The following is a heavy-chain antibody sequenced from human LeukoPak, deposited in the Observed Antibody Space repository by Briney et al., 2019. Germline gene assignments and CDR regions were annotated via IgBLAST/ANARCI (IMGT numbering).Heavy chain of an antibody. D-gene: IGHD2-2*01. Sequence: GASVKVSCKASGGTFSSYAISWVRQAPGQGLEWMGGIIPIFGTANYAQKFQGRVTITADESTSTAYMELSSLRSEDTAVYYCARDLYCSSTSCYLDYWGQGTTVTVSS. CDR1: GGTFSSYA. V-gene: IGHV1-69*13. CDR3: ARDLYCSSTSCYLDY. CDR2: IIPIFGTA. J-gene: IGHJ4*02.